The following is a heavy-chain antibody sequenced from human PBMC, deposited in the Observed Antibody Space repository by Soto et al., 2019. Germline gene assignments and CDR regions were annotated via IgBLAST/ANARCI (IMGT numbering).Heavy chain of an antibody. Sequence: ASVKVSCKASGYTFTGYYMHWVRQAPGQGLEWMGWISAYNGNTNYAQKFQGRATITRDTSASTAYMELSSLRSEDTAVYFCARGSSDWLPYFDYWGQGSLVTVSS. CDR1: GYTFTGYY. J-gene: IGHJ4*02. V-gene: IGHV1-3*01. CDR2: ISAYNGNT. CDR3: ARGSSDWLPYFDY. D-gene: IGHD3-9*01.